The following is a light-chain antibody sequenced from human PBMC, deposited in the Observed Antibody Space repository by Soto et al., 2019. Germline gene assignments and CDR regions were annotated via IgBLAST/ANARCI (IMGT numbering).Light chain of an antibody. J-gene: IGLJ2*01. CDR2: DVS. CDR1: SSDVGGYNY. V-gene: IGLV2-14*01. Sequence: QSALTQPASVSGSPGQSITISCTGTSSDVGGYNYVSWYQQHPGKAPKLMIYDVSNRPSGVSNRFSGSKSGNTASLTISGLQAEDEADYYCSSYTSSSTQVFGGGTKATVL. CDR3: SSYTSSSTQV.